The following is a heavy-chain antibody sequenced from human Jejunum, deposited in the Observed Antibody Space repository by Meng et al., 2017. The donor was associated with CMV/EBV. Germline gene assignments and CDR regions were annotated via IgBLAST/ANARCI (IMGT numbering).Heavy chain of an antibody. V-gene: IGHV3-30*02. CDR2: MMYDGTNG. J-gene: IGHJ4*02. Sequence: FSNYGMHWVRQAPGKGLEWVSYMMYDGTNGYYADSVEGRFTISRDNSKNTLYLQMNSLRADDTALYFCAKDEGSHSRWPQNYFDFWGQGTLVTVSS. D-gene: IGHD6-13*01. CDR3: AKDEGSHSRWPQNYFDF. CDR1: FSNYG.